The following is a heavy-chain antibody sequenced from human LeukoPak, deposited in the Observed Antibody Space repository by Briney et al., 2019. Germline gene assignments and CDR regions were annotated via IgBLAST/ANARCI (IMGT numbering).Heavy chain of an antibody. J-gene: IGHJ4*02. V-gene: IGHV3-48*04. CDR3: ARDGSWFGVLAYYFDY. CDR2: ISSSSSTI. D-gene: IGHD3-10*01. Sequence: GGSLRLSCAASGFTFSSYSMNWVRQAPGKGLEWVSYISSSSSTIYYADSVKGRFTISRDNAKNSLYLQMNSLRAEDTAVYYCARDGSWFGVLAYYFDYWGQGTLVTVSS. CDR1: GFTFSSYS.